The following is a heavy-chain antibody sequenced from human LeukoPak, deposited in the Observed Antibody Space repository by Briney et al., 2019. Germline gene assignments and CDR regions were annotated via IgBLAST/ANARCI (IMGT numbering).Heavy chain of an antibody. CDR1: GFTFSSYG. D-gene: IGHD1-26*01. CDR3: AKSVGATDPFDY. J-gene: IGHJ4*02. V-gene: IGHV3-30*02. CDR2: IRYDGSNK. Sequence: GGSLRLSCAASGFTFSSYGMHWVHQAPGKGLEWVAFIRYDGSNKYYADSVKGRFTISRDNSKNTLYLQMNSLRAEDTAVYYCAKSVGATDPFDYWGQGTLVTVSS.